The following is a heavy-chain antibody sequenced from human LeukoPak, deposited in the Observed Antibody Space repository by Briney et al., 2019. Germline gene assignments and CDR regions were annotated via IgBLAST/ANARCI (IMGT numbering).Heavy chain of an antibody. Sequence: SETLSLTCTVSVGSISSYYWSWIRQPAGKGLEWIGRNYTSGSNNYSPSLKSRVTMPVDTSKNQFSLKLSSVTAADTAVYYWAREGIGLWFGEPQYNWFDPWGQGTLVTVSS. CDR2: NYTSGSN. J-gene: IGHJ5*02. CDR1: VGSISSYY. D-gene: IGHD3-10*01. CDR3: AREGIGLWFGEPQYNWFDP. V-gene: IGHV4-4*07.